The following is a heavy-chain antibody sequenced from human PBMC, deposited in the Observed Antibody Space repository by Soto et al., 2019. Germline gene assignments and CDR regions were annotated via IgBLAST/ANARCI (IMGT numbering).Heavy chain of an antibody. CDR3: ARVLYYGMEV. CDR1: GFSLSHPRMG. CDR2: ISAHDEK. Sequence: KESGPVLVTPTETLTLTCTVSGFSLSHPRMGVSWIRQPPGKGLEWLAHISAHDEKSYSTSLMTRLTISQDTSKSQVVLTMTNMEPVDTATYYCARVLYYGMEVWGQGTTVTVSS. J-gene: IGHJ6*02. D-gene: IGHD3-3*01. V-gene: IGHV2-26*01.